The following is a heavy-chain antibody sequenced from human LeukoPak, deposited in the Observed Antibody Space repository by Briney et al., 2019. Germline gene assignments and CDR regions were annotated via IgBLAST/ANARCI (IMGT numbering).Heavy chain of an antibody. CDR2: IYYSGST. CDR3: AREPRGARAAMVTGWFDP. D-gene: IGHD5-18*01. J-gene: IGHJ5*02. Sequence: SETLSLTCTVSGGSISSYYWSWIRQPPGKGLEWIGYIYYSGSTNYNPSLKSRVTISVDTSKNQFSLKLSSVTAAYTAVYYCAREPRGARAAMVTGWFDPWGQGTLVTVSS. V-gene: IGHV4-59*01. CDR1: GGSISSYY.